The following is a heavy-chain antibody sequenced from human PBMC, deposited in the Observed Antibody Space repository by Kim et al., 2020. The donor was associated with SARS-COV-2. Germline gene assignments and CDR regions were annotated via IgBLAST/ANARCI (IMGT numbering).Heavy chain of an antibody. CDR3: ARERGRGPYYYGMDV. V-gene: IGHV3-30*07. J-gene: IGHJ6*02. Sequence: DSVKCRFTISRDNSKNTLYLQMNSLRAEDTAVYYCARERGRGPYYYGMDVWGQGTTVTVSS.